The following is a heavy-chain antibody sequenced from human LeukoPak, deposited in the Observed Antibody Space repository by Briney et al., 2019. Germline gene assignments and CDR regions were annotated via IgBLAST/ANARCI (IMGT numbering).Heavy chain of an antibody. CDR3: ARAKRYYYDSSGPNAFDI. Sequence: PGGSLRLSCAASGFTFSSYAMSWVRQAPGKGLEWVSAISGSGGSTYYADSVKGRFTISRDNSKNTLYLQMNSLRAEDTAVYCCARAKRYYYDSSGPNAFDIWGQGTMVTVSS. J-gene: IGHJ3*02. V-gene: IGHV3-23*01. D-gene: IGHD3-22*01. CDR2: ISGSGGST. CDR1: GFTFSSYA.